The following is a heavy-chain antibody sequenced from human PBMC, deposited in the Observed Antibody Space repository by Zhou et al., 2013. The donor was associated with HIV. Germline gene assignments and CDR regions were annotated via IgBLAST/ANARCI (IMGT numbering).Heavy chain of an antibody. J-gene: IGHJ4*02. CDR3: ARLWGQYRLFYALQY. CDR2: SDVQFGAV. CDR1: GYTLSALS. V-gene: IGHV1-24*01. Sequence: QVELVQSGAEVKKPGASLRVSCKVSGYTLSALSIHWVRQAPGKGLEWMGRSDVQFGAVVYAHNFTGRGLMTADEYTQTSYLHLRSLTPEDTATYYCARLWGQYRLFYALQYWGRGTLVTVSS. D-gene: IGHD3-16*01.